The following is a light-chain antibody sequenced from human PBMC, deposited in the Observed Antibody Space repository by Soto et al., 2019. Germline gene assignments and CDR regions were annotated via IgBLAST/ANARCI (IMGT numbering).Light chain of an antibody. CDR2: DGT. CDR3: SSYVAATNYV. J-gene: IGLJ1*01. V-gene: IGLV2-11*01. CDR1: SSDVDDYRY. Sequence: QSALAQPRSVSGSPGQLLTISCTGTSSDVDDYRYVSWYQQYPGKAPKLVIYDGTKRPSGVPDRFSGSNSGNTAFLTISGLQAEDEADYYCSSYVAATNYVFGRGTKATV.